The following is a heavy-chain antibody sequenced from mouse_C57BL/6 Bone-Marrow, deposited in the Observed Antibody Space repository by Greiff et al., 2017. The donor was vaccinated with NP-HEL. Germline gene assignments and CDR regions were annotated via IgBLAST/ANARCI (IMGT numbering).Heavy chain of an antibody. Sequence: DVMLVESGGGLVQPGGSLKLSCAASGFTFSDYYMYWVRQTPEKRLEWVAYISNGGGSTYYPDTVKGRFTISRDNAKNTLYLQMSRLKSEDTAMYYCARLAYGSSYVVWFAYWGQGTLVTVSA. D-gene: IGHD1-1*01. V-gene: IGHV5-12*01. CDR2: ISNGGGST. CDR1: GFTFSDYY. J-gene: IGHJ3*01. CDR3: ARLAYGSSYVVWFAY.